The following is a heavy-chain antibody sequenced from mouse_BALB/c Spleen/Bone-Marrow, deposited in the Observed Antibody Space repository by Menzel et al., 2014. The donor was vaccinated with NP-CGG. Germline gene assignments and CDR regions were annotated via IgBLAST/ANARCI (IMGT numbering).Heavy chain of an antibody. D-gene: IGHD3-1*01. V-gene: IGHV5-9-4*01. J-gene: IGHJ2*01. CDR2: ISSGGSYT. CDR3: VRDSSGYFDY. CDR1: GFTFSYYA. Sequence: EVKLVESGGGLVKPGGSLKLSCAASGFTFSYYAMSWVRQSPEKRLEWVAEISSGGSYTYYPDTVTGRFTISRDNAKNTLYLEMSSLRSEGTAMYYCVRDSSGYFDYWGQGTTLTVSS.